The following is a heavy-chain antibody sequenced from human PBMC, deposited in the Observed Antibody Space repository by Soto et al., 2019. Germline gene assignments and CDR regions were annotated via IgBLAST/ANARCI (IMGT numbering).Heavy chain of an antibody. CDR1: GGTFSSSA. Sequence: QVQLVQSGAEVKRPGSSVKVSCKTSGGTFSSSAISWVRQAPGQGLEWMGEIIPMLGTTNYAPKFQGRLTINADEPTSTASMELSSLRAEDTAVYYCATRWYSWNDGGYYAMDVWCQGTTVTVSS. D-gene: IGHD1-20*01. J-gene: IGHJ6*02. V-gene: IGHV1-69*01. CDR2: IIPMLGTT. CDR3: ATRWYSWNDGGYYAMDV.